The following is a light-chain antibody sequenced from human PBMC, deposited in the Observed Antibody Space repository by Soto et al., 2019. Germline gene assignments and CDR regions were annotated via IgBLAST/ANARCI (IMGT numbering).Light chain of an antibody. V-gene: IGLV1-51*02. CDR3: GTWDSCLSGYVV. CDR2: ESD. Sequence: QSVLTQPPSVSAAPGQKVTISCSGSNSNIGNNYVSWYQHVPGTAPRLVIYESDKRPPGIPDRFSGSKSGTSATLGITGLQTGDEADYYCGTWDSCLSGYVVFGGGTKVTVL. J-gene: IGLJ2*01. CDR1: NSNIGNNY.